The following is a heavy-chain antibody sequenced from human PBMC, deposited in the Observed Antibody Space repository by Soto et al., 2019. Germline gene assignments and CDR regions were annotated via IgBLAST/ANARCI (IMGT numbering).Heavy chain of an antibody. CDR1: GGSFSGYY. Sequence: QVQLQQWGAGLLKPSETLSLTCAVYGGSFSGYYWSWIRQPPGKGLEWIGEIIHSGSTNYNPSLKSRVTLSVDTAKNQFSLKLNSVTAADTAVYYCARAQDYGDYAGYWGQGTLVTVSS. CDR2: IIHSGST. J-gene: IGHJ4*02. V-gene: IGHV4-34*12. D-gene: IGHD4-17*01. CDR3: ARAQDYGDYAGY.